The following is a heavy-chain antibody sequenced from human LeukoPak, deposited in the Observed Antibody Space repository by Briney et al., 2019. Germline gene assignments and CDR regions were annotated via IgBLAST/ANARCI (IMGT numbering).Heavy chain of an antibody. CDR1: GFTFSSYG. CDR3: AKTPLNYYDSSGETGFDY. D-gene: IGHD3-22*01. Sequence: GGSLRLSCAASGFTFSSYGMHWVRQAPGKGLEWVAFIRYDGSNKYYADSVKGRFTISRDNSKNTLYLQMNSLRAEDTAVYFCAKTPLNYYDSSGETGFDYWGQGTLVTVSS. V-gene: IGHV3-30*02. CDR2: IRYDGSNK. J-gene: IGHJ4*02.